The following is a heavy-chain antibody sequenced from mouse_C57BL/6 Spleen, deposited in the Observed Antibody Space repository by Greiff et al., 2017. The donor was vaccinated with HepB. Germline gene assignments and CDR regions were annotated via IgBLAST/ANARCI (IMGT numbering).Heavy chain of an antibody. CDR2: IYPSDSET. D-gene: IGHD2-4*01. CDR3: ARGYDSYYFDY. Sequence: VQLQQPGAELVRPGSSVKLSCKASGYTFTSYWMDWVKQRPGQGLEWIGNIYPSDSETHYNQKFKDKATLTVDKSSSTAYMQLSSLTSEDSAVYYCARGYDSYYFDYWGQGTTPTVSS. J-gene: IGHJ2*01. CDR1: GYTFTSYW. V-gene: IGHV1-61*01.